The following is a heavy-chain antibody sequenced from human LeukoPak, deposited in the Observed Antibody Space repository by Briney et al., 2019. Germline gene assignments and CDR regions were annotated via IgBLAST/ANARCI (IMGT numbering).Heavy chain of an antibody. J-gene: IGHJ4*02. D-gene: IGHD1-1*01. CDR1: GGSISSYY. V-gene: IGHV4-59*08. CDR2: IYYSGST. Sequence: PSETLSLTCTVSGGSISSYYWSWIRQPPGKGLEWIGYIYYSGSTNYNPSLKSRVTISVDTSKNQFSLKLSSVTAADTAVYYCARGAWSGTYWGQGTLVTVSS. CDR3: ARGAWSGTY.